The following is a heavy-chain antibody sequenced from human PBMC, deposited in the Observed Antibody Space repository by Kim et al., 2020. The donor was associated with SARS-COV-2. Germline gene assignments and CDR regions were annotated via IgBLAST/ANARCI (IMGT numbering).Heavy chain of an antibody. Sequence: GGSLRLSCAASGFTFSSYAMSWVRQAPGKGLEWVSAISGSGGSTYYADSVKGRFTISRDNSKNTLYLQMNSLRAEDTAVYYCAKDRPYSGSYYVRSESGRYFDYWGRGTLVTVSS. CDR3: AKDRPYSGSYYVRSESGRYFDY. V-gene: IGHV3-23*01. CDR2: ISGSGGST. CDR1: GFTFSSYA. J-gene: IGHJ4*02. D-gene: IGHD1-26*01.